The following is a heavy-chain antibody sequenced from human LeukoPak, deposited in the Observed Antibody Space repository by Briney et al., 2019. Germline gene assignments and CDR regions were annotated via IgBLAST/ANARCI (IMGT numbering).Heavy chain of an antibody. CDR1: GGSFSGYY. CDR3: ARGPYYDSSGYSVV. J-gene: IGHJ4*02. Sequence: PSETLSLTCAVYGGSFSGYYWSWIRQPPGKGLEWIGEINHSGSTNYNPSLKSRVTISLDTSKNQFSLKLSSVTAADTAVYYCARGPYYDSSGYSVVWGQGTPVTVSP. D-gene: IGHD3-22*01. CDR2: INHSGST. V-gene: IGHV4-34*01.